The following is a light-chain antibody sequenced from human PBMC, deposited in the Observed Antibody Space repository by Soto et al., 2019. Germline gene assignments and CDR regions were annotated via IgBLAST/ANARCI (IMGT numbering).Light chain of an antibody. CDR1: QSVSSY. Sequence: EIVLTQSPSTLSLSPGERATLSCRASQSVSSYLAWYQQKPGQAPRLLIYDASNRATGIPDRFSGSGSGTDFTLTIGRLEPEDFAVYYCQHYGSSPRTFGQGTKVDIK. CDR2: DAS. V-gene: IGKV3-20*01. J-gene: IGKJ1*01. CDR3: QHYGSSPRT.